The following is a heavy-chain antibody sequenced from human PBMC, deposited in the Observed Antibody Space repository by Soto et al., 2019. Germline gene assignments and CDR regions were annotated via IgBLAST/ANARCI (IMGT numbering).Heavy chain of an antibody. CDR1: GDSFSRFA. Sequence: SVKISCKSYGDSFSRFAVSWVRRAPGEGLEWMGGIIPVTGTANYIDKFRGRLTITADESSSTVYMELSSLRSEDTAVYYCARLGLALDFEHWGQGTLVTVSS. V-gene: IGHV1-69*13. CDR3: ARLGLALDFEH. J-gene: IGHJ4*02. CDR2: IIPVTGTA. D-gene: IGHD2-15*01.